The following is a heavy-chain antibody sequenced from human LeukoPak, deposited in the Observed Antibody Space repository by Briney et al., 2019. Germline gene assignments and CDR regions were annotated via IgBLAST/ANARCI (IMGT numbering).Heavy chain of an antibody. CDR2: INHSGST. Sequence: PSETLSLTCVVSGYSISSGYYWGWIRQPPGKGLEWIGEINHSGSTNYNPSLKSRVTISVDTSKNQFSLKLSSVTAADTAVYYCARGRGYSSSWYLYYYYYMDVWGKGTTVTVSS. J-gene: IGHJ6*03. V-gene: IGHV4-38-2*01. D-gene: IGHD6-13*01. CDR3: ARGRGYSSSWYLYYYYYMDV. CDR1: GYSISSGYY.